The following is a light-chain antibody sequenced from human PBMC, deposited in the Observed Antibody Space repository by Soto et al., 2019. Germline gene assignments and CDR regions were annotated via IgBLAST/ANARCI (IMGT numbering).Light chain of an antibody. CDR2: TAS. V-gene: IGKV1-5*03. Sequence: DLQMTQSPSTLSVSVGDRVTITCRASQSISSWLAWYQQKPGKAPKLLIYTASSLESGVPSRFSGSGSGTEFTLTISSLQPDDFATYYCQQYYSYSPLTFGGGTKVEI. CDR3: QQYYSYSPLT. CDR1: QSISSW. J-gene: IGKJ4*01.